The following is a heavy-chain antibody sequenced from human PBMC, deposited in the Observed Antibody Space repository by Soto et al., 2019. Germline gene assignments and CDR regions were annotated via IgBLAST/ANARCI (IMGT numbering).Heavy chain of an antibody. Sequence: QMQLVESGGGVIQPGRSLRLSCAASGFSFSTYGMYWFRQTPGKGLECVAVIWYDGSNAWHADSVKGRFTVSRDNSKNTLYLQMNSLRGDETAVYYCARNNPPHGSERPHGLDVWGQGAAVIVSS. J-gene: IGHJ6*02. D-gene: IGHD6-19*01. CDR2: IWYDGSNA. CDR1: GFSFSTYG. V-gene: IGHV3-33*01. CDR3: ARNNPPHGSERPHGLDV.